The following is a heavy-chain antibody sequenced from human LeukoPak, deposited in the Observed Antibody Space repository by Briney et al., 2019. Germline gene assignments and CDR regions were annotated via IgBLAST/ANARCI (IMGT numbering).Heavy chain of an antibody. CDR1: SGSISSYY. CDR2: VFYTGNT. CDR3: ARGLMYSSGWYRIDP. V-gene: IGHV4-59*01. D-gene: IGHD6-19*01. J-gene: IGHJ5*02. Sequence: SETLSLTCTVSSGSISSYYWSWIRQPPGKGLEWIGYVFYTGNTDYNPSLKSRVTISIDTSKNQFSLKLSSVTAADTAVYYCARGLMYSSGWYRIDPWGQGTLVTVSS.